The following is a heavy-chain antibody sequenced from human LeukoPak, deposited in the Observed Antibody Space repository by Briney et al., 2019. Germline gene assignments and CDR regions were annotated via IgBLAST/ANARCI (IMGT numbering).Heavy chain of an antibody. Sequence: GGSLRLSCAASGFTFSSYAMSWVRQAPGKGLEWVSAISGSGGSTYYADSVKGRFTISRDNSKNTLYLQMNSLRAEDTAVCYCAKTYYDFWSGFSAKNYFDYWGQGTLVTVSS. J-gene: IGHJ4*02. V-gene: IGHV3-23*01. CDR2: ISGSGGST. CDR1: GFTFSSYA. CDR3: AKTYYDFWSGFSAKNYFDY. D-gene: IGHD3-3*01.